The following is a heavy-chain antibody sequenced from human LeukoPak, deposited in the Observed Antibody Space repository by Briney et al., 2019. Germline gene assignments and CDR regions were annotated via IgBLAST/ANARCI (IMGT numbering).Heavy chain of an antibody. V-gene: IGHV3-21*01. D-gene: IGHD3-9*01. Sequence: GGSLRLSCAASGFTFSSYSMNWVRQAPGKGLEWVSSISSSSSYIYYADSVKGRFTISRDDAKNSLYLQMNSLRAEDTAVYYCARDGNFDWLPSYYYYYMDVWGKGTTVTISS. CDR2: ISSSSSYI. CDR1: GFTFSSYS. J-gene: IGHJ6*03. CDR3: ARDGNFDWLPSYYYYYMDV.